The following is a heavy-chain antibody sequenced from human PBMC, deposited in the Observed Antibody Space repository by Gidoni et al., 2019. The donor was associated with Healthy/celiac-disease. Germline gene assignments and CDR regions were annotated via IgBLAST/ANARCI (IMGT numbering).Heavy chain of an antibody. J-gene: IGHJ4*02. V-gene: IGHV3-23*01. CDR2: ISGSGGST. D-gene: IGHD6-19*01. CDR3: ANWGFIAVAGTVFDY. CDR1: GFTFSSYA. Sequence: EVQLLESGGGLVQPGGSLRLSCAASGFTFSSYAMSWVRQAPGKGLEWVSAISGSGGSTYYAESVKGRFTISRDNSKNTLYLQMNSLRAEDTAVYYCANWGFIAVAGTVFDYWGQGTLVTVSS.